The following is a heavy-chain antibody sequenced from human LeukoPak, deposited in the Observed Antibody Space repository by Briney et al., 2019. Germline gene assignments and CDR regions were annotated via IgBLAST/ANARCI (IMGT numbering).Heavy chain of an antibody. D-gene: IGHD3-10*01. CDR3: ARGALIYASGSYYNVYWFDS. CDR1: GYTFTGYY. V-gene: IGHV1-2*02. J-gene: IGHJ5*01. Sequence: ASVKVSCKASGYTFTGYYMHRVRQAPGQGLEWMGWVNPNSGATNYAQKFQGRVTMTRDTSITTAYMELSRLRSDDTAVYYCARGALIYASGSYYNVYWFDSWGQGILVTVSS. CDR2: VNPNSGAT.